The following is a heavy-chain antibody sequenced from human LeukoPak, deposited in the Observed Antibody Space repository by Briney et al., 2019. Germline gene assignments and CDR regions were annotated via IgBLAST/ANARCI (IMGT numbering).Heavy chain of an antibody. CDR3: ARVFRDDILTGYYLYYFDY. D-gene: IGHD3-9*01. J-gene: IGHJ4*02. CDR2: ISSSSSYI. V-gene: IGHV3-21*01. Sequence: GGSLRLSCAASGFTFSSYSMNWVRQAPGKGLEWVSSISSSSSYIYCADSVKGRFTISRDNAKNSLYLQMNSLRAEDTAVYYCARVFRDDILTGYYLYYFDYWGQGTLVTVSS. CDR1: GFTFSSYS.